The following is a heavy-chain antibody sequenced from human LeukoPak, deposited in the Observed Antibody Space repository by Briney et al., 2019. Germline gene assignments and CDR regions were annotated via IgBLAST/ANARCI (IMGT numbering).Heavy chain of an antibody. CDR3: ARDQRDLGYCSGGSCPSTFDY. V-gene: IGHV1-46*01. CDR1: GYTFTSYY. J-gene: IGHJ4*02. CDR2: INPSGGST. Sequence: EASVKVSCKASGYTFTSYYMHWVRQAPGQGLEWMGIINPSGGSTSYAQKFQGRVTMTRDTSTSTVYMELSSLRSEDTAVYYCARDQRDLGYCSGGSCPSTFDYWGQGTLVTVSS. D-gene: IGHD2-15*01.